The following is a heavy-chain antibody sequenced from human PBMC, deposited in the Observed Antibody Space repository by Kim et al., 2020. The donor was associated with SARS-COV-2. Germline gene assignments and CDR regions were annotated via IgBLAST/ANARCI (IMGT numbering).Heavy chain of an antibody. CDR1: GFTFSSYA. V-gene: IGHV3-23*01. CDR2: ISGSGGST. Sequence: GGSLRLSCAASGFTFSSYAMSWVRQAPGKGLEWVSAISGSGGSTYYADSVKGRFTISRDNSKNTLYLQMNSLRAEDTAVYYCAKEIAAAGYYYYGMDVWGQGTTVTVSS. J-gene: IGHJ6*02. D-gene: IGHD6-13*01. CDR3: AKEIAAAGYYYYGMDV.